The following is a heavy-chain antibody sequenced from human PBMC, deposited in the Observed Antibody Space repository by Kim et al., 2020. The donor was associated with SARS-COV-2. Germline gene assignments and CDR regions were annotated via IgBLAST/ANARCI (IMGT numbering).Heavy chain of an antibody. Sequence: GGSLRLSCAASAFTFSSYAMSWVRQAPGKGLEWVSGISGSGGSTYYGDSVKGRFTISRDNSKNSLYLQMNSLRAEDTAVYYCAKASSIVLMGYERYWRQGTLLTLSS. CDR3: AKASSIVLMGYERY. J-gene: IGHJ4*02. CDR1: AFTFSSYA. V-gene: IGHV3-23*01. D-gene: IGHD2-8*01. CDR2: ISGSGGST.